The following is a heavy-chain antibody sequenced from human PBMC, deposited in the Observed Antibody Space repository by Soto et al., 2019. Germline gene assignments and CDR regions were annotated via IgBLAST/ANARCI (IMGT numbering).Heavy chain of an antibody. J-gene: IGHJ4*02. Sequence: EVQLVESGGGLVKPGGSLRLSCAASGFTFSNAWMTWVRQAPGKGLEWVGRIKSKTDDGTTDYAAPVKGRFTISRDDSKNTLYLQMNSLKTEDTAVYYCTTDRRSWGQGTLVTVSS. CDR3: TTDRRS. V-gene: IGHV3-15*01. D-gene: IGHD3-10*01. CDR1: GFTFSNAW. CDR2: IKSKTDDGTT.